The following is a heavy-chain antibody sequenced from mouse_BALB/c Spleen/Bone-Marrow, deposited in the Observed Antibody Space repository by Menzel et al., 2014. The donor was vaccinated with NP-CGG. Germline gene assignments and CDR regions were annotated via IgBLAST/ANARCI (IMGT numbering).Heavy chain of an antibody. CDR1: GFDFSRYW. CDR3: SRLGYYGGFAY. D-gene: IGHD2-3*01. V-gene: IGHV4-1*02. J-gene: IGHJ3*01. CDR2: INPDSSTI. Sequence: EVKLVESGGGLVHPGGSLKLSCAASGFDFSRYWMGWVGQAPGKGLEWIGEINPDSSTINYTPSLKDKFIISRDNAKNTLYLQMSKVRSEDTALYYCSRLGYYGGFAYWGQGTLVTVSA.